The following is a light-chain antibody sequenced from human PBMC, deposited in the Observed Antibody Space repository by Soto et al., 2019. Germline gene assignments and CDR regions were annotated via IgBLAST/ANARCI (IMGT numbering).Light chain of an antibody. Sequence: ESELKQSPGTMSLTPGEGATLSCRASQSVTSSYLAWYQQKPGQAPRLLIYGASTRATGIPDRFSGSGSGTDFTLTISRLEPEDCAVYFCQQSGGAPYTFGQGTMLEIK. CDR2: GAS. J-gene: IGKJ2*01. CDR3: QQSGGAPYT. V-gene: IGKV3-20*01. CDR1: QSVTSSY.